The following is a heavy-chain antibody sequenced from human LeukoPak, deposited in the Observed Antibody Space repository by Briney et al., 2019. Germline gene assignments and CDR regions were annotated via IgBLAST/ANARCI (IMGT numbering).Heavy chain of an antibody. J-gene: IGHJ4*02. CDR2: IWYDGSNE. D-gene: IGHD3/OR15-3a*01. CDR3: ARDHWDWFFDY. Sequence: GGSLRLSCAASGFTFSSSGMNWVRQAPGQGLEWLGAIWYDGSNESYADSVKGRSTISRDNSKNTLYMQMNNLRAEDTAVYYCARDHWDWFFDYWGQGTLVIVTS. CDR1: GFTFSSSG. V-gene: IGHV3-33*01.